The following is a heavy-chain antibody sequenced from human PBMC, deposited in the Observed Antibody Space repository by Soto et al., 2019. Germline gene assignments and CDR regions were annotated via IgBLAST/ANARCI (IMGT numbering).Heavy chain of an antibody. Sequence: QVQLVESGGGGVQPGRSLRLSCATSGFTFSSFVMHWVRQAPGKGLEWVAVIYHDESNKYYADSVKGRFTISRDNSKSTLYLQMNSLRAEDTAVYYCASRVGAVDYWGQGTLVTVSS. D-gene: IGHD3-16*01. V-gene: IGHV3-33*01. CDR2: IYHDESNK. CDR3: ASRVGAVDY. CDR1: GFTFSSFV. J-gene: IGHJ4*02.